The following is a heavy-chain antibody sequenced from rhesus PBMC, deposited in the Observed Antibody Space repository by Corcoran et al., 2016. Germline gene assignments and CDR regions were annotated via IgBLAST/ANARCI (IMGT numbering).Heavy chain of an antibody. CDR2: IYSNRERT. V-gene: IGHV4S18*01. Sequence: QVQLQESGPGLVKPSETLSLTCAVSGGSISSSNWWSWIRQHPGKGLEWIGGIYSNRERTNYKPALKGRDTISKDTSKNQVYLKMSSVTAADTAVYYCAREGSYEDDYGYYYTGFDYWGQGVLVTVSS. CDR3: AREGSYEDDYGYYYTGFDY. D-gene: IGHD3-9*01. J-gene: IGHJ4*01. CDR1: GGSISSSNW.